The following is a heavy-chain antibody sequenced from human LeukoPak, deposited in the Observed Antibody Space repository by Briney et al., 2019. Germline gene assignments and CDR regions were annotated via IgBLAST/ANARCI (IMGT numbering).Heavy chain of an antibody. J-gene: IGHJ6*03. CDR2: INSDGSST. CDR3: ARGGYGHNMDV. Sequence: QAGGSLRLSCAASGFTFSSYWMHWVRQALGKGLVWVSRINSDGSSTIYADSVKGRFTVSRDNAKNTVYLQMSSLRAEDTAVYYCARGGYGHNMDVWGEGTTVTVSS. CDR1: GFTFSSYW. V-gene: IGHV3-74*01. D-gene: IGHD3-10*01.